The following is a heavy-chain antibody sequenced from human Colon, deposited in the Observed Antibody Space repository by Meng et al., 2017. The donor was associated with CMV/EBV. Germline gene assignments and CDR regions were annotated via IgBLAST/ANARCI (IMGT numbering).Heavy chain of an antibody. CDR3: AKSLVDTAMDLDE. CDR2: IDSSDRT. CDR1: GFTVSRSY. D-gene: IGHD5-18*01. Sequence: GGSLRLSCAASGFTVSRSYMSWVRQAPGKGLEWVSTIDSSDRTYYADSVKGRFTISRDNSMNTLHLQMNSLRAEDTAVYYCAKSLVDTAMDLDEWSQETLVTVSS. J-gene: IGHJ4*02. V-gene: IGHV3-53*01.